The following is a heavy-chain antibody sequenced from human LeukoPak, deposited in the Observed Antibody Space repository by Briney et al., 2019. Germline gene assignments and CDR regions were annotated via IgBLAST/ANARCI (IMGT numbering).Heavy chain of an antibody. CDR3: ASNPRRYCSSTSCYMPGDY. J-gene: IGHJ4*02. D-gene: IGHD2-2*02. CDR1: GGSISSYY. CDR2: IYYSGST. Sequence: SETLSLTCTVSGGSISSYYWSWIRQPPGKGLEWIGYIYYSGSTNYNPSLKSRVTISVDTSKNQFSLKLSSVTAADTAVYYCASNPRRYCSSTSCYMPGDYWGQGTLVTVSS. V-gene: IGHV4-59*01.